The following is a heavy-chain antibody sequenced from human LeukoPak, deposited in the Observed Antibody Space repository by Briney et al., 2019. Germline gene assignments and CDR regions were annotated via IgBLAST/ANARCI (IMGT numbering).Heavy chain of an antibody. J-gene: IGHJ4*02. CDR1: GYSFTSYW. D-gene: IGHD3-3*01. CDR3: ARKTYDFWSGYPEAYYFDY. V-gene: IGHV5-51*01. Sequence: ESLKISCKGSGYSFTSYWIGWVRQMPGKGLEWMGIIYPGDSDTRYSPSFQGQVTISADKSISTAYLQWSSLKASDTAMYYCARKTYDFWSGYPEAYYFDYWGQGTLVTVSS. CDR2: IYPGDSDT.